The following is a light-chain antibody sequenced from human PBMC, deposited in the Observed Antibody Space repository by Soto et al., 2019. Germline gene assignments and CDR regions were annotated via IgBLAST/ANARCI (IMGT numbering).Light chain of an antibody. CDR3: SSYTSSSTRLYV. CDR2: EVN. Sequence: QSALTQPASVSVSPGQSITISCTGTSSDVGPYDYVSWYQQHPGKAPKLMIYEVNQRPSGVSTRFSGSKSGNTASLTISGLQAEDEADYYCSSYTSSSTRLYVFGTGTKLTVL. V-gene: IGLV2-14*01. CDR1: SSDVGPYDY. J-gene: IGLJ1*01.